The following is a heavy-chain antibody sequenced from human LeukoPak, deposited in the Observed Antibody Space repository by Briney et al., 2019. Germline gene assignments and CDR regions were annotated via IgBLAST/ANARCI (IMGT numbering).Heavy chain of an antibody. Sequence: GASVKVSCKASGYTFTSYDINWVRQATGQGLEWMGWMNPNSGNTGYAQKFQGRVTITRNTSISTAYMELRSLRSDDTAVYYCARDLGPGGWFGDLSGYSDYWGQGTLVTVSS. J-gene: IGHJ4*02. CDR3: ARDLGPGGWFGDLSGYSDY. V-gene: IGHV1-8*03. CDR1: GYTFTSYD. D-gene: IGHD3-10*01. CDR2: MNPNSGNT.